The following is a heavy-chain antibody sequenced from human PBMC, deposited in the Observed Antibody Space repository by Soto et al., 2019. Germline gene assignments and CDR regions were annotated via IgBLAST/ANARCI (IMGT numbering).Heavy chain of an antibody. D-gene: IGHD5-18*01. CDR2: TYYRSKWYN. CDR3: ARVPLSGYSYGPERYYFDY. Sequence: PSQTLSLTCAISGDSVSSNSAAWNWIRQSPSRGLEWLGRTYYRSKWYNDYAVSVRSRITINPDTSKNQFSLQLNSVTPEDTAVYYCARVPLSGYSYGPERYYFDYWGQGTLVTVSS. CDR1: GDSVSSNSAA. V-gene: IGHV6-1*01. J-gene: IGHJ4*02.